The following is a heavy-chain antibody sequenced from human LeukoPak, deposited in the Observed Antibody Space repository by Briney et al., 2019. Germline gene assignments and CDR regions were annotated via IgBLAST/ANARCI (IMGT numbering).Heavy chain of an antibody. Sequence: GESLKISCKGSGYSFSTYWIGWVRQMPGKGLEWMGIIYPDDSDTRYSPSFQGQVTISADKSISTAYLQWSSLKASDTAMYYCARRGYRSGANAFDIWGQGTMVTVSS. D-gene: IGHD6-19*01. CDR3: ARRGYRSGANAFDI. V-gene: IGHV5-51*01. CDR2: IYPDDSDT. J-gene: IGHJ3*02. CDR1: GYSFSTYW.